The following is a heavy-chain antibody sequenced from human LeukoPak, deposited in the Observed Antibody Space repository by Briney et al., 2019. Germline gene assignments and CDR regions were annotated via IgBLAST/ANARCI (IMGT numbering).Heavy chain of an antibody. D-gene: IGHD3-16*01. V-gene: IGHV4-34*01. J-gene: IGHJ3*02. CDR1: GGSFSGYY. CDR3: AREHGRGGAFDI. CDR2: INHSGST. Sequence: PSETLSLTCAVYGGSFSGYYWSWIRQPPGKGLEWIGEINHSGSTNYNPSLKSRVTISVDTSKNQFSLKLSSVTAADTAVYYCAREHGRGGAFDIWGQGTMVTVSS.